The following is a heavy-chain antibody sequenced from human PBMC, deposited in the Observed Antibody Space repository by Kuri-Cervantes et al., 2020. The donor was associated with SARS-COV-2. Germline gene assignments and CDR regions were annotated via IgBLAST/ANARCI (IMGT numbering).Heavy chain of an antibody. D-gene: IGHD1-26*01. J-gene: IGHJ4*02. V-gene: IGHV3-48*01. CDR2: ITASSNI. CDR1: GFTFNSYS. CDR3: ARDHSGSYSHYFDY. Sequence: GESLKISCAASGFTFNSYSMNWVRQAPGKGLEWVSYITASSNIYYAESVKGRFTVSRDNAKNSQYLQMNSLRVEDTAVYYCARDHSGSYSHYFDYWGQGTLVTVSS.